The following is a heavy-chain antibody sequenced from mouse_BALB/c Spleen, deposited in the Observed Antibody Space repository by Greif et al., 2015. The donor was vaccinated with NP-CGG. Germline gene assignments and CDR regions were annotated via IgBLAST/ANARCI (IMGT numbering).Heavy chain of an antibody. J-gene: IGHJ2*01. Sequence: EVQGVESGGGLVKPGGSLKLSCAASGFAFSSYDMSWVRQTPEKRLEWVAYISSGGGSTYYPDTVKGRFTISRDNAKNTLYLQMSSLKSEDTAMYYCARHPGYGNYLDYWGQGTTLTVSS. V-gene: IGHV5-12-1*01. CDR2: ISSGGGST. D-gene: IGHD2-1*01. CDR3: ARHPGYGNYLDY. CDR1: GFAFSSYD.